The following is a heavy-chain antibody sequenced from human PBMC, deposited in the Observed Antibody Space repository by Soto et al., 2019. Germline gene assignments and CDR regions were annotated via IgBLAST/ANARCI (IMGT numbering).Heavy chain of an antibody. CDR1: GFTFSSYG. Sequence: QVQLVESGGGVVQPGRSLRLSCAASGFTFSSYGMHWVRQAPGKGLEWVAVISYDGSNKYYADSVKGRFTISRDNSKNTLYLQMNSLRAEDTAVYYCAKGVGAIPYYYYGMDVWGQGTTVTVSS. J-gene: IGHJ6*02. CDR2: ISYDGSNK. CDR3: AKGVGAIPYYYYGMDV. V-gene: IGHV3-30*18. D-gene: IGHD1-26*01.